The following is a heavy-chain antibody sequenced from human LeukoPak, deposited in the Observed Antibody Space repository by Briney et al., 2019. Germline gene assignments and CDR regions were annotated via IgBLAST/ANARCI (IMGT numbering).Heavy chain of an antibody. CDR1: GYSFTSYW. CDR3: ARHTSSSSRWFDP. CDR2: IYPGDSGT. V-gene: IGHV5-51*01. Sequence: GESLKISCKGSGYSFTSYWIGWVRQMPGKGLEWMGIIYPGDSGTRYSPSFQGQVTISADKSISTAYLQWSSLKASDTAMYYCARHTSSSSRWFDPWGQGTLVTVSS. J-gene: IGHJ5*02. D-gene: IGHD6-6*01.